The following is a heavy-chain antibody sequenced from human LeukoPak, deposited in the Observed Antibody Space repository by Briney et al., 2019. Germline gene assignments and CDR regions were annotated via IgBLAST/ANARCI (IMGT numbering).Heavy chain of an antibody. D-gene: IGHD5-24*01. Sequence: SETLSLTCTVSGGSISSYYWSWIRQPPGKGLEWIGYIYYSGSTNYNPSLKSRVTISVDTSKNQFSLKLSSVTAADTAVYYCAVGDGYNSYWGQGTLVTVSS. CDR1: GGSISSYY. J-gene: IGHJ4*02. CDR3: AVGDGYNSY. CDR2: IYYSGST. V-gene: IGHV4-59*12.